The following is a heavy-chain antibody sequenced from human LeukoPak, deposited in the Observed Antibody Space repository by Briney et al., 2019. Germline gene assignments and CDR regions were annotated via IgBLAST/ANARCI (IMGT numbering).Heavy chain of an antibody. CDR1: GGSISSGGYY. D-gene: IGHD3-10*01. V-gene: IGHV4-31*03. J-gene: IGHJ6*02. CDR3: AREVSGMGFGSYYYYYGMDV. CDR2: IYYSGST. Sequence: SETLSLTCTVSGGSISSGGYYWSWIRQHPGKGLEWIGYIYYSGSTYYNPSLKSRVTISVDTSKNQFSLKLSSVTAADTAVYYCAREVSGMGFGSYYYYYGMDVWGQGTTVTVSS.